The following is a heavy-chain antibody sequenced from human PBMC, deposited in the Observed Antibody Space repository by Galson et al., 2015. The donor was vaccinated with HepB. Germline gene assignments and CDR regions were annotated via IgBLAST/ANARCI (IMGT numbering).Heavy chain of an antibody. J-gene: IGHJ3*01. CDR2: ISSSSSYT. CDR1: GFTFSDYY. V-gene: IGHV3-11*06. D-gene: IGHD6-19*01. Sequence: SLRLSCAASGFTFSDYYMSWVRQAPGKGLEWVSYISSSSSYTKYADSVKGRFTISRDNAKNSLYLQMTSLRAEDTAVYYCARASFSSGCFHDAIDLWGQGTLATVSS. CDR3: ARASFSSGCFHDAIDL.